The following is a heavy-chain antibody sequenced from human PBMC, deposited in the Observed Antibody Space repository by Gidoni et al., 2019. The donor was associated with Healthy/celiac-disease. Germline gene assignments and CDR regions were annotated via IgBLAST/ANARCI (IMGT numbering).Heavy chain of an antibody. Sequence: QVQLVESGGGVVQPGLSLRLSCAASGFTLSSYGMHWVSQAPGKGREWVAVISYDGSNKYYADSVKGRFTISRDNSKNTLYLQMNSLRAEDTAVYYCAKDKERGGDYYYYYMDVWGKGTTVTVSS. CDR1: GFTLSSYG. D-gene: IGHD3-10*01. CDR3: AKDKERGGDYYYYYMDV. V-gene: IGHV3-30*18. CDR2: ISYDGSNK. J-gene: IGHJ6*03.